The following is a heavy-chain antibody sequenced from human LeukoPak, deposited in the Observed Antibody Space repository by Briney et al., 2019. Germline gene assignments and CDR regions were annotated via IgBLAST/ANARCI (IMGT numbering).Heavy chain of an antibody. Sequence: SETLSLTCAVSGGSISRSNWWSCVRQPPGKGLEWIGEIYHSGSTNYNPSLKSRVTISIDKSKNQFSLRLSSVTAADTAVYSCASRDSSVAGQYFDRWGQGTLVTVSS. V-gene: IGHV4-4*02. CDR3: ASRDSSVAGQYFDR. CDR2: IYHSGST. CDR1: GGSISRSNW. J-gene: IGHJ4*02. D-gene: IGHD6-19*01.